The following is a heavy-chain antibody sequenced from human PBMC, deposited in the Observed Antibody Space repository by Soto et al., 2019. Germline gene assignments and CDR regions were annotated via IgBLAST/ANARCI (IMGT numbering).Heavy chain of an antibody. Sequence: PSETLSLTCTVSGGSISSGGYYWSWIRQHPGKGLEWIGYIYYSGSTYYNPSLKSRVTISVDTSKNQFSLKLSSVTAADTAVYYCARSSITGTTVDYWGQGTLVTVYS. CDR2: IYYSGST. V-gene: IGHV4-31*03. CDR3: ARSSITGTTVDY. CDR1: GGSISSGGYY. J-gene: IGHJ4*02. D-gene: IGHD1-7*01.